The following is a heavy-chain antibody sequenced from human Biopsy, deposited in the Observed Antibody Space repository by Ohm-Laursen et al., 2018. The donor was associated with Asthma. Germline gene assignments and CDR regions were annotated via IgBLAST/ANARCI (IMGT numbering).Heavy chain of an antibody. CDR2: ISFDGTNR. CDR1: GFTFSNYG. J-gene: IGHJ4*02. V-gene: IGHV3-30*18. D-gene: IGHD1-26*01. Sequence: SLRLSCAASGFTFSNYGMHWVRQAPGKGLDWVAAISFDGTNRNYTDSVKGRFTISRDNSRNTLHLEMNSLRAEDTAVYFCAKEVFPGWELRRGPDSWGQGTLVTVSS. CDR3: AKEVFPGWELRRGPDS.